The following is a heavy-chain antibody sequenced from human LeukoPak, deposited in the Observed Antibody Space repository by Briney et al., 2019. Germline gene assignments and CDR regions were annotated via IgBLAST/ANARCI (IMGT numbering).Heavy chain of an antibody. Sequence: GESLKISCKGSGYSFNSYWIGWVRQMPGKGLEWMGIIYPGDSDTRYSPSFQGQVTISVDKSISTAYLQWSSLKASDTAKYYCARHRVGIYSRNHAFDIWGQGTMVTVSS. D-gene: IGHD2-21*01. J-gene: IGHJ3*02. CDR2: IYPGDSDT. CDR1: GYSFNSYW. CDR3: ARHRVGIYSRNHAFDI. V-gene: IGHV5-51*01.